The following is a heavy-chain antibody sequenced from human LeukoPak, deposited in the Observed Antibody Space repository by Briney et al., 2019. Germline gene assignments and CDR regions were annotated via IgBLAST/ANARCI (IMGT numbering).Heavy chain of an antibody. CDR2: ISSSGSTI. D-gene: IGHD3-9*01. CDR3: ARVVLRYYLDY. J-gene: IGHJ4*02. CDR1: GFTFSSYE. Sequence: GGSLRLSCAASGFTFSSYEMNWVRQAPGKGLEWVSYISSSGSTIYYADSVKGRFTISRDNAKNSLYLQMNSLRAEDTAVYYCARVVLRYYLDYWGQGTLVTVSS. V-gene: IGHV3-48*03.